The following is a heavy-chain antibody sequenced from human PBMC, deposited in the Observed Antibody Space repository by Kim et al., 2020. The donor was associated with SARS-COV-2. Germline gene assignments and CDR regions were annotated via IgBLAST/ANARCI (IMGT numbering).Heavy chain of an antibody. CDR3: AKDSDGYTLHDAFDI. Sequence: GGSLRLSCAASGFTFDDYAMHWVRQAPGKGLEWVSGISWNSGSIGYADSVKGRFTISRDNAKNSLYLQMNSLRAEDTALYYCAKDSDGYTLHDAFDIWGQGTMVTVSS. D-gene: IGHD5-12*01. CDR1: GFTFDDYA. CDR2: ISWNSGSI. V-gene: IGHV3-9*01. J-gene: IGHJ3*02.